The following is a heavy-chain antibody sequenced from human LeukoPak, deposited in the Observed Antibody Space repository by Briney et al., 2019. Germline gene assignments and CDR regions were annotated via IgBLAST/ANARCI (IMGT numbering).Heavy chain of an antibody. V-gene: IGHV4-31*03. CDR1: GGSISSGGYY. CDR2: IYYSGST. J-gene: IGHJ4*02. Sequence: SETLSLTCTVSGGSISSGGYYWSWIRQHPGKGLEWIGYIYYSGSTYYNPSLKSRVTISVDTSKNQFPLKLSSVTAADTAVYYCARATLAALDYWGQGTLVTVSS. D-gene: IGHD6-25*01. CDR3: ARATLAALDY.